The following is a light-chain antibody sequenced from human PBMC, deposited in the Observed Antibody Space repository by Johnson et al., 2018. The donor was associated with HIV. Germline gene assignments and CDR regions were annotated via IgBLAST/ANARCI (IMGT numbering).Light chain of an antibody. J-gene: IGLJ1*01. CDR2: ENN. Sequence: QSVLTQPPSVSAAPGQKVTISCSGSSSNIGNNYVSWYQQLPGTAPKLLIYENNKRPSGIPDRFSGSKSGTSATLGITGLQTGDEADYYCGKWDNSLNVGHVFGTWTKVIVL. CDR1: SSNIGNNY. CDR3: GKWDNSLNVGHV. V-gene: IGLV1-51*02.